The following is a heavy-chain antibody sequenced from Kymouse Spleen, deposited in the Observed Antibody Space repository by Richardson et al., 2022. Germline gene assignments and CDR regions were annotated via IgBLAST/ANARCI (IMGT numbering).Heavy chain of an antibody. CDR3: AREYYGSGSYPLFDY. CDR1: GGSVSSGSYY. CDR2: IYYSGST. Sequence: QVQLQESGPGLVKPSETLSLTCTVSGGSVSSGSYYWSWIRQPPGKGLEWIGYIYYSGSTNYNPSLKSRVTISVDTSKNQFSLKLSSVTAADTAVYYCAREYYGSGSYPLFDYWGQGTLVTVSS. J-gene: IGHJ4*02. V-gene: IGHV4-61*01. D-gene: IGHD3-10*01.